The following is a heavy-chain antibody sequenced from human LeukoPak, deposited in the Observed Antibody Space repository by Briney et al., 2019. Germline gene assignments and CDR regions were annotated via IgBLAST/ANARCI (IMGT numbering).Heavy chain of an antibody. CDR1: GFTFSSYW. Sequence: PGGSLRLSCAASGFTFSSYWMHWVCQAPGKGLVWVSRINSDGSSTSYADSVKGRFTISRDNAKNTLYLQMNSLRAEDTAVYYCALWAYYDSSGPAHDAFDIWGQGTMVTVSS. CDR3: ALWAYYDSSGPAHDAFDI. D-gene: IGHD3-22*01. CDR2: INSDGSST. V-gene: IGHV3-74*01. J-gene: IGHJ3*02.